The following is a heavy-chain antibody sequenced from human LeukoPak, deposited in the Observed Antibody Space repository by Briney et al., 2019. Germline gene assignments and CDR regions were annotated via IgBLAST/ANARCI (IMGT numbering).Heavy chain of an antibody. D-gene: IGHD7-27*01. CDR1: GGSFSGYY. CDR2: INHSGST. CDR3: ARLTLTGSLN. J-gene: IGHJ4*02. Sequence: PSETLSLTCAVYGGSFSGYYWSWIRQPPGKGLEWIGEINHSGSTNYNPSLKSRVTISVDTSKNQFSLKLSSVTAADTAVYYCARLTLTGSLNWGQGTLVTVSS. V-gene: IGHV4-34*01.